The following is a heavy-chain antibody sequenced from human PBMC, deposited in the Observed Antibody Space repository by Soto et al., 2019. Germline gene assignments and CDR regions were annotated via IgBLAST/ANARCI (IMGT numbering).Heavy chain of an antibody. D-gene: IGHD3-10*01. CDR1: GFTFDDYA. J-gene: IGHJ4*02. CDR2: ISWNSVTV. V-gene: IGHV3-9*01. CDR3: AKHPYGSGNYRFDY. Sequence: GGSLRLSCAASGFTFDDYAMHWVRQAPGKGLEWVSGISWNSVTVDYADSVKGRFTISRDNAKNSLFLQMNSLITDDTALYYCAKHPYGSGNYRFDYWGQGTLVTVSS.